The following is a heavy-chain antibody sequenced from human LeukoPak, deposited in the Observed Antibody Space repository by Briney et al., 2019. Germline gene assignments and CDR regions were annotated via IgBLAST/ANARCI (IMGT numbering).Heavy chain of an antibody. CDR3: ARGIIGYYFDY. CDR2: ISAYGNT. Sequence: PRASVKVSCKTSGYTFTIYGISWVRHAPGQGLEWMGLISAYGNTNYAQNLQGRVTMTTDTSTSTAYMELRSLRSDDTAVYYCARGIIGYYFDYWGQGTLVTVSS. D-gene: IGHD2-15*01. V-gene: IGHV1-18*01. J-gene: IGHJ4*02. CDR1: GYTFTIYG.